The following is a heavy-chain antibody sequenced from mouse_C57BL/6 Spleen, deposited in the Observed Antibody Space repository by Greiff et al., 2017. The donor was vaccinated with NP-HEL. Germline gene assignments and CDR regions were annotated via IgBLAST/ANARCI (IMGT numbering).Heavy chain of an antibody. CDR2: INPSTGGT. CDR3: ARGYYFDY. CDR1: GYSFTGYY. J-gene: IGHJ2*01. V-gene: IGHV1-42*01. Sequence: EVQLQQSGPELVKPGASVKISCKASGYSFTGYYMNWVKQSPEKSLEWIGEINPSTGGTTYNQKFKAKATLTVDKSFSTAYMQLKSLTSEDSAVYYCARGYYFDYWGQGTTLTVSS.